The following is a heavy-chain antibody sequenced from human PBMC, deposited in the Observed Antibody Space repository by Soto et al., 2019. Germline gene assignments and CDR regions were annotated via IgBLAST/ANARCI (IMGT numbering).Heavy chain of an antibody. CDR2: ISWNSGSI. CDR3: AKDIRYSSGWSNYYYGMDV. CDR1: GFTFDDYA. V-gene: IGHV3-9*01. Sequence: GGSLRLSCTASGFTFDDYAMHWVRQAPGKGLEWVSGISWNSGSIGYADSVKGRFTISRDNAKNSLYLQMNSLRAEDTALYYCAKDIRYSSGWSNYYYGMDVWGQGTTVTVSS. D-gene: IGHD6-19*01. J-gene: IGHJ6*02.